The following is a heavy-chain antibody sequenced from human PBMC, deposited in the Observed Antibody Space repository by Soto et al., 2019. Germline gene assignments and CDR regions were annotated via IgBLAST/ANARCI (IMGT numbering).Heavy chain of an antibody. D-gene: IGHD3-10*01. CDR2: IYSGGST. Sequence: GGSLRLSCAASGFTVSSNYMSWVRQAPGKGLEWVSVIYSGGSTYYADSVKGRFTISRDNSKNTLYLQMNSLRAEDTAVYYCARDLRLGSGSPDAFDIWGQGTMVTVSS. CDR3: ARDLRLGSGSPDAFDI. V-gene: IGHV3-66*01. J-gene: IGHJ3*02. CDR1: GFTVSSNY.